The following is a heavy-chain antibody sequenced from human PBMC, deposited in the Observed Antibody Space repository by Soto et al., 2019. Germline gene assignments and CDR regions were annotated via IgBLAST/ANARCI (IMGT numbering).Heavy chain of an antibody. V-gene: IGHV4-4*07. D-gene: IGHD3-3*02. CDR1: GRSTISYY. CDR2: IYTGGNT. Sequence: QLQESGPGLVKPSETLSLTCNVSGRSTISYYWSWIRQPAGKGLELIGGIYTGGNTNYNPSSKSPVTMSVDTSKSQFSLSLTSVTAADTAVYYCAREGDDRHFFFDSWGQGTLVTVSS. CDR3: AREGDDRHFFFDS. J-gene: IGHJ4*02.